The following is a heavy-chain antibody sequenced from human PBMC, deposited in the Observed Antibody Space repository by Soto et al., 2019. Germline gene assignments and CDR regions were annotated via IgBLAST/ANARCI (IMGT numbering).Heavy chain of an antibody. Sequence: QVHLVQSGAEVKKPGASVKVSCKASGYTFTGNAMHWVRQAPGQRLEWMGWINTGNGNTKYSQKFQCRVTISRDTSATTTYMELSSLRFEDTAVYYCATEGYDSSSYPLGYWGQGTLVTGSS. CDR2: INTGNGNT. CDR1: GYTFTGNA. CDR3: ATEGYDSSSYPLGY. J-gene: IGHJ4*02. D-gene: IGHD3-22*01. V-gene: IGHV1-3*04.